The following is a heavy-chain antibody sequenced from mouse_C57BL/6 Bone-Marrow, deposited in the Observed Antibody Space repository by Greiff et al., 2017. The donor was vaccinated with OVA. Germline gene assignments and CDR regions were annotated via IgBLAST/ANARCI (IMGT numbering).Heavy chain of an antibody. CDR2: IYPGDGDT. J-gene: IGHJ4*01. V-gene: IGHV1-80*01. CDR1: GYAFSSYW. D-gene: IGHD2-4*01. Sequence: QVQLQQSGAELVKPGASVKISCKASGYAFSSYWMNWVKQRPGKGLEWIGQIYPGDGDTNYNGKFKGKATLTADKSSSTAYMQLSSLTSEDSAVYFCARCYYDYDGRYAMDYWGQGTSVTVSS. CDR3: ARCYYDYDGRYAMDY.